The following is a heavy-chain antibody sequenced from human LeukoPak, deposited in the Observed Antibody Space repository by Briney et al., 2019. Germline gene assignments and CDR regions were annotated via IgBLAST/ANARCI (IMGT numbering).Heavy chain of an antibody. CDR3: ARADVWGSYRSVPYGMDV. CDR1: GYTFTSYG. J-gene: IGHJ6*02. CDR2: ISAYNGNT. V-gene: IGHV1-18*01. D-gene: IGHD3-16*02. Sequence: ASAKVSCKASGYTFTSYGISWVRQAPGQGLEWMGWISAYNGNTNYAQKLQGRVTMTTDTSTSTAYMELRSLRSDDTAVYYCARADVWGSYRSVPYGMDVWGQGTTVTVSS.